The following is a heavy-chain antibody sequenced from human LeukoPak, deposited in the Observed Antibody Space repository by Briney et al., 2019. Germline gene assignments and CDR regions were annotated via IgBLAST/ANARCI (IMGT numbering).Heavy chain of an antibody. CDR3: ARGLKDWYFDL. J-gene: IGHJ2*01. CDR1: GGSISSYY. D-gene: IGHD2-21*02. CDR2: IYYSGST. Sequence: SETLSLTCTVSGGSISSYYWSWIRQPPGKGLEWIGYIYYSGSTNYNPSLKSRVTISVDTSKNQFSLKLSSVTAADTAVYYCARGLKDWYFDLWGRGTLVTVSS. V-gene: IGHV4-59*12.